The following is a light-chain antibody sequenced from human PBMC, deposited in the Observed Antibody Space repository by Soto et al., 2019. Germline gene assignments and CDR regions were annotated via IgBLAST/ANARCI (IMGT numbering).Light chain of an antibody. CDR2: EVT. CDR3: SSYAASNNFYFV. J-gene: IGLJ3*02. V-gene: IGLV2-8*01. CDR1: SSAVGGYNY. Sequence: SALTQPPSASGSPGQSVTISCTGTSSAVGGYNYVSWYQQYPGRAPKLMIYEVTKRPSGVPDRFSGSKSGNTASLTVSGLQAEDEAYYYCSSYAASNNFYFVFGGGTKVTVL.